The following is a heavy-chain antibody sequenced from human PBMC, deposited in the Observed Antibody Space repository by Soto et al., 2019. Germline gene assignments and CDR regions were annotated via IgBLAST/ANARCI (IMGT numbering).Heavy chain of an antibody. J-gene: IGHJ4*02. D-gene: IGHD3-22*01. Sequence: QVQLVQSGAEVKKPGASVKVSCKASGYTFTSYGISWVRQAPGQGLEWMGWISAYNGNTNYAQKLQGRVTMTTDTSTSTAYKELRSLRSDDSAVYYCARLRRGDYYDSSGYEDYWGQGTLVTVSS. CDR3: ARLRRGDYYDSSGYEDY. CDR2: ISAYNGNT. V-gene: IGHV1-18*01. CDR1: GYTFTSYG.